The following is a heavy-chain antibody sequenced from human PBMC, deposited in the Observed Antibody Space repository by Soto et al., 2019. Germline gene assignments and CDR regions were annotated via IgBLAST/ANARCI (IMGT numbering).Heavy chain of an antibody. J-gene: IGHJ6*02. D-gene: IGHD3-22*01. Sequence: GGSLRLSCAASGFTFDDYTMHWVRQAPGKGLEWVSLISLDGGSTYYADSVKGRFTISRDNSKNSLYLQMNSLRTEDTALYYCAKGLKYYDSSGYIYYYYGMDVWGQGTTVTVSS. CDR1: GFTFDDYT. CDR2: ISLDGGST. V-gene: IGHV3-43*01. CDR3: AKGLKYYDSSGYIYYYYGMDV.